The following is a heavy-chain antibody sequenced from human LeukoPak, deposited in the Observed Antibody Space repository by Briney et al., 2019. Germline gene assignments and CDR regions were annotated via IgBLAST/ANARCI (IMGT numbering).Heavy chain of an antibody. J-gene: IGHJ4*02. D-gene: IGHD2-21*02. V-gene: IGHV3-30*18. CDR3: AKDPGYRIVVVTAPDY. CDR1: GFTFSSYG. CDR2: ISYDGSNK. Sequence: GGSLRLSCAASGFTFSSYGMHWVRQAPGKGLEWVAVISYDGSNKYYADSVKGRFTISRDNSKNTLYLQMNSLRAEDTAVYYCAKDPGYRIVVVTAPDYWGQGTLVTVSS.